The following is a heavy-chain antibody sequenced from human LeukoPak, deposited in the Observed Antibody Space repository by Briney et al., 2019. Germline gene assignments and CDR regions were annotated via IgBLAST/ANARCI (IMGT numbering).Heavy chain of an antibody. CDR1: GFTFSSYS. D-gene: IGHD3-9*01. CDR2: TSSSSSYI. V-gene: IGHV3-21*01. CDR3: ARDRDYDILTGPIPPDY. Sequence: GGSLRLSCAASGFTFSSYSMNWVRQAPGKGLEWVSSTSSSSSYIYYADSVKGRFTISRDNAKNSLYLQMNSLRAEDTAVYYCARDRDYDILTGPIPPDYWGQGTLVTVSS. J-gene: IGHJ4*02.